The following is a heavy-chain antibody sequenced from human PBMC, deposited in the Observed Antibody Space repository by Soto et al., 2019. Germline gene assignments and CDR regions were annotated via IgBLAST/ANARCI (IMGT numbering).Heavy chain of an antibody. CDR3: TRGGPIMGTLVSNDRPATCFDP. Sequence: QVRLQQWGTGLLTPSETLSRTCAVFGGSFNDYYWSWIRQPPGGGLEWIGEINHRGTTKYNPSLNRRVTITVDTSKNQVSLKVSSVTGADTAVYYCTRGGPIMGTLVSNDRPATCFDPWGQGTLVNVSS. D-gene: IGHD1-26*01. J-gene: IGHJ5*02. V-gene: IGHV4-34*02. CDR1: GGSFNDYY. CDR2: INHRGTT.